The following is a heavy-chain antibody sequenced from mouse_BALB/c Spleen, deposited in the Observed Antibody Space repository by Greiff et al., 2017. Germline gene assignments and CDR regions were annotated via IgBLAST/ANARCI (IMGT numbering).Heavy chain of an antibody. V-gene: IGHV3-6*02. CDR2: ISYDGSN. J-gene: IGHJ2*01. CDR3: ARGSTVVATDYFDY. D-gene: IGHD1-1*01. CDR1: GYSITSGYY. Sequence: EVHLVESGPGLVKPSQSLSLTCSVTGYSITSGYYWNWIRQFPGNKLEWMGYISYDGSNNYNPSLKNRISITRDTSKNQFFLKLNSVTTEDTATYYCARGSTVVATDYFDYWGQGTTLTVSS.